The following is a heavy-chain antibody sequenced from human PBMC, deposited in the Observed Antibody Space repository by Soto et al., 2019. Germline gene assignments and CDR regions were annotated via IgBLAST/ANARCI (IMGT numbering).Heavy chain of an antibody. CDR3: ASIAAAGTEGHYYYMDV. CDR2: IYYSGST. CDR1: GGSISSYY. D-gene: IGHD6-13*01. Sequence: SETLSLTCTVSGGSISSYYWSWIRQPPGKGLEWIGYIYYSGSTNYNPSLKSRVTISVDTSKNQFSLKLSSVTAADTAVYYCASIAAAGTEGHYYYMDVWGKGTTVTVSS. J-gene: IGHJ6*03. V-gene: IGHV4-59*08.